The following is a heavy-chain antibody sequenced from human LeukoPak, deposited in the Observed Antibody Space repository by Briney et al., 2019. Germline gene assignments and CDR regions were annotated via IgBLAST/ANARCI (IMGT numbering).Heavy chain of an antibody. CDR3: ARLDGYNPDY. V-gene: IGHV3-30*03. J-gene: IGHJ4*02. CDR2: ISYDGSNT. D-gene: IGHD6-25*01. CDR1: GFAFNSYV. Sequence: GGSLRLSCAASGFAFNSYVMPWVRQAPGKGLEWVAVISYDGSNTYYADSVKGRFTISRDNSKNTLHLQMNSLRAEDTAVYYCARLDGYNPDYWGQGALVTVSS.